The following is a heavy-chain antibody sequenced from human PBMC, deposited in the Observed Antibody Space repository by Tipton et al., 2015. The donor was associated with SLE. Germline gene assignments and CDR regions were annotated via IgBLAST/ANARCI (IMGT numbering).Heavy chain of an antibody. CDR2: INEDGSEK. V-gene: IGHV3-7*01. CDR3: VKGTNSGPGLDS. D-gene: IGHD5-12*01. CDR1: GFMFRSYW. J-gene: IGHJ4*02. Sequence: SLRLSCAASGFMFRSYWMNWVRQAPGKGLEWVANINEDGSEKNHVNFVKGRFSISRDNAENSVFLQMNSLRAEDTAVYYCVKGTNSGPGLDSWGQGSLVTASS.